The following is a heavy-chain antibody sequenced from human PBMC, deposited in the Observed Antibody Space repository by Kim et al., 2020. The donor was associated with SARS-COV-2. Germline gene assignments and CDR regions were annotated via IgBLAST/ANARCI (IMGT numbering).Heavy chain of an antibody. CDR3: ARATYSSGWYYYFDY. CDR2: IYYSGST. CDR1: GGSISSYY. J-gene: IGHJ4*02. Sequence: SETLSLTCTVSGGSISSYYWSWIRQPPGKGLEWIGYIYYSGSTNYNPSLKSRVTISVDTSKNQFSLKLSSVTAADTAVYYCARATYSSGWYYYFDYWGQG. V-gene: IGHV4-59*13. D-gene: IGHD6-19*01.